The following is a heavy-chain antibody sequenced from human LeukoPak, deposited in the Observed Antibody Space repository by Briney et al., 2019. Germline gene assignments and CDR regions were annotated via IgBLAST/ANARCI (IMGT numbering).Heavy chain of an antibody. CDR1: GFTFSSYG. V-gene: IGHV3-33*06. Sequence: GGSLRLSCAASGFTFSSYGMHWVRQAPGKGLEWVAVIWYDGSNKYYADSVKGRFTISRDNSKNTLYLQMNSLRAEDTAVYYCAKDLGIVATIRCHQFDYWGQGTLVTVSS. D-gene: IGHD5-12*01. CDR3: AKDLGIVATIRCHQFDY. CDR2: IWYDGSNK. J-gene: IGHJ4*02.